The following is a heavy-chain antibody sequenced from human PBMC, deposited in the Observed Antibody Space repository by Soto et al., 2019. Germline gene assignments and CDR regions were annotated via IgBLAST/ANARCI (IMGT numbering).Heavy chain of an antibody. V-gene: IGHV3-21*01. CDR3: ARRWVEMGVVSNYYYCYGRDV. Sequence: EVQLVESGGGLVKPGGSLRLSCAASGFTFSSYSMNWVRQAPGKGLEWVSSISSSSSYIYYADSVKGLFTISRDNAKNSLYRKMNSLRGEDTAVYYCARRWVEMGVVSNYYYCYGRDVWGQGTTVTVSS. CDR2: ISSSSSYI. D-gene: IGHD3-3*01. CDR1: GFTFSSYS. J-gene: IGHJ6*01.